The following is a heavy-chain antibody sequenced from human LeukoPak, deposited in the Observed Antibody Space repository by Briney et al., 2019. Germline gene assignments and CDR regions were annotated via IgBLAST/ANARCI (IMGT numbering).Heavy chain of an antibody. CDR3: ARDRQWLVDH. J-gene: IGHJ5*02. CDR1: GDSISSYY. Sequence: SETLSLTCTVPGDSISSYYWSWVRQPAGKGLEWIGRVYVTGSTNLNPALQSRVTMSVDTSKNQFSLELTSVTAADTAVYYCARDRQWLVDHWGQGTLVTVSS. CDR2: VYVTGST. D-gene: IGHD6-19*01. V-gene: IGHV4-4*07.